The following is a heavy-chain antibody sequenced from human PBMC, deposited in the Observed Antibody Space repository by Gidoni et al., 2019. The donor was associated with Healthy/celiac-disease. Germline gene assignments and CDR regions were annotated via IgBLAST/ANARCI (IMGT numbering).Heavy chain of an antibody. D-gene: IGHD3-3*01. J-gene: IGHJ4*02. CDR2: IWYDGSNK. Sequence: HVQLVESGGGVVQPGRSLRLSWAAAGFTFSSFGVHWVRQAPAKGLEWVAVIWYDGSNKYYADSVKGRFTISRDNSKNTLYLQMNSLRAEDTAVYYCARDYDFWSGYYILDYCGQGTLVTVSS. CDR3: ARDYDFWSGYYILDY. V-gene: IGHV3-33*01. CDR1: GFTFSSFG.